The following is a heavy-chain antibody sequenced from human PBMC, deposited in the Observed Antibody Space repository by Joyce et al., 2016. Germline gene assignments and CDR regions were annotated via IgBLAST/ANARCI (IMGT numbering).Heavy chain of an antibody. Sequence: EVQLVQSGAEVKKPGESLKISCKGSGYSFSTSWIGWVRQMAGKGLEWMGIIYPGDSDTKYSPSFKGQVTISADKSISTAYLKWTSLKASDTAMYYCARLGDNGWYLWRWGQGTLVTVSS. CDR3: ARLGDNGWYLWR. D-gene: IGHD6-19*01. J-gene: IGHJ4*02. CDR1: GYSFSTSW. CDR2: IYPGDSDT. V-gene: IGHV5-51*01.